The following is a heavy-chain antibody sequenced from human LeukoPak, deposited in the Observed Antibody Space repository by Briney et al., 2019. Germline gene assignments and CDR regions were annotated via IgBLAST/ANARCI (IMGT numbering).Heavy chain of an antibody. CDR2: ISDDGSNK. CDR1: GFIFSNYA. CDR3: ARDRALWFGELHWFDP. D-gene: IGHD3-10*01. Sequence: GGSLRLSCAASGFIFSNYAMHWVRQAPGKGLEWVAVISDDGSNKYYADSVKGRFTISRDNSKNTLYLEMNSLRTEDTAVYYCARDRALWFGELHWFDPWGQGTLVTVSS. V-gene: IGHV3-30-3*01. J-gene: IGHJ5*02.